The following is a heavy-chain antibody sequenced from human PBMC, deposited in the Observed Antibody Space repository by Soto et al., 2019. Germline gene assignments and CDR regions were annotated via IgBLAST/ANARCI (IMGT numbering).Heavy chain of an antibody. J-gene: IGHJ3*02. V-gene: IGHV1-18*01. D-gene: IGHD2-15*01. CDR2: ISAYNGNT. Sequence: ASVKVSCKASGYTFTSYGISWVRQAPGQGLEWMGWISAYNGNTNYAQKLQGRVTMTTDTSTSTAYMELRSLRSDDTAVYYCARVCSGGSCYSEAFDIWGQGTMVTVSS. CDR1: GYTFTSYG. CDR3: ARVCSGGSCYSEAFDI.